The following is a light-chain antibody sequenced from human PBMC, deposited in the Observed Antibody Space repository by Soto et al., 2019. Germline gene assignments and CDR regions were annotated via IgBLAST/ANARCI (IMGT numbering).Light chain of an antibody. Sequence: DIQMTQSTSTLSASLGARVAITCQASQSISSWLAWYQQKPGKAPKLMIYKASSLESRVPSRFSGSGSGTECTLTISSLQPDDFSTYYCQQYNSYPLTFAGGTKVDIK. V-gene: IGKV1-5*03. CDR1: QSISSW. CDR3: QQYNSYPLT. J-gene: IGKJ4*01. CDR2: KAS.